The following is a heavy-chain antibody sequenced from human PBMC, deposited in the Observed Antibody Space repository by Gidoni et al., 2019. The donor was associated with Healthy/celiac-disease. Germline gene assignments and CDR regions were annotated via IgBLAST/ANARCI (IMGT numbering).Heavy chain of an antibody. D-gene: IGHD6-19*01. V-gene: IGHV3-9*01. Sequence: EVQLVESGGGLVQPGRSLRLSCAASGFTFHDYAMHWVRQAPGKGLEWVSGISWNSGSIGYADSVKGRFTISRDNAKNSLYLQMNSLRAEDTALYYCAKDRYSSGWYYFDYWGQGTLVTVSS. CDR1: GFTFHDYA. CDR3: AKDRYSSGWYYFDY. CDR2: ISWNSGSI. J-gene: IGHJ4*02.